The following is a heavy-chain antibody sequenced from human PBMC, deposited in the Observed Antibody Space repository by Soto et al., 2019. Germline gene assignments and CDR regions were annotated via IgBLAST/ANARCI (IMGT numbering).Heavy chain of an antibody. CDR2: IYYSGST. J-gene: IGHJ4*02. CDR1: GGSISSSSYY. D-gene: IGHD1-1*01. Sequence: PSETLSLTCTVSGGSISSSSYYWGWIRQPPGKGLEWIGSIYYSGSTYYNPSLKSRVTISVDTSKNQFSLKLSSVTAADTAVYYCATWYTTLDYWGQGTLVTVSS. V-gene: IGHV4-39*01. CDR3: ATWYTTLDY.